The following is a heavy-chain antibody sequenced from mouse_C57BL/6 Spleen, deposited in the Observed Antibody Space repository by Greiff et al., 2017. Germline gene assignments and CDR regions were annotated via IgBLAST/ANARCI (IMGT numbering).Heavy chain of an antibody. D-gene: IGHD2-1*01. V-gene: IGHV1-54*01. CDR1: GYAFTNYL. J-gene: IGHJ3*01. CDR3: AREDVYGKFSY. CDR2: INPGSGGT. Sequence: QVQLQQSGAELVRPGTSVKVSCKASGYAFTNYLIEWVKQRPGQGLEWIGVINPGSGGTNYNEKFKGKATLTADKSSSTAYMQLSSLTSEDSAVYFCAREDVYGKFSYWGQGTLVTVSA.